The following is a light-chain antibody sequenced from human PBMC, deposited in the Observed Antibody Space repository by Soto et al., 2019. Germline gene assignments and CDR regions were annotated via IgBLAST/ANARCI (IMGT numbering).Light chain of an antibody. CDR3: QQYGSSPT. Sequence: EIVVTHSPGTLSLSPGGGTSLSCRASQSVARNYLAWYQQKPCHAPRLLIYGASSRATGIPDRLSGSASGTDFTLTISRLPPEDFAVYYCQQYGSSPTFGHGTRLEIK. CDR2: GAS. V-gene: IGKV3-20*01. J-gene: IGKJ5*01. CDR1: QSVARNY.